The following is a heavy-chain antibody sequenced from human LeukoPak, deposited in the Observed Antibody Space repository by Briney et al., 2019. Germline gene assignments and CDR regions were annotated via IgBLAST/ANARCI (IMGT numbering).Heavy chain of an antibody. V-gene: IGHV4-4*07. D-gene: IGHD2-2*01. CDR1: GGSISSYY. CDR3: GYCSSTSCYEDY. J-gene: IGHJ4*02. CDR2: IHTSGST. Sequence: SETLSVTCTVSGGSISSYYWRWIRQPAGRGLEWIGRIHTSGSTNYNPSLKSRVTMSVDTSKNQFSLKLSSVTAADTAVYYCGYCSSTSCYEDYWGQGTLVTVSS.